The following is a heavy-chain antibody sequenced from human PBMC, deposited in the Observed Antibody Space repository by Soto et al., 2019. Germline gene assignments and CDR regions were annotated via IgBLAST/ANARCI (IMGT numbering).Heavy chain of an antibody. V-gene: IGHV4-31*03. D-gene: IGHD3-3*02. CDR3: ARLIRRYNWFDP. CDR1: GGSISSGGYY. CDR2: IYYSGST. J-gene: IGHJ5*02. Sequence: PSETLSLTCTVSGGSISSGGYYWSWIRQHPGKGLEWIGYIYYSGSTYYNPSLKSRVTISVDTSKNQFSLKLSSVTAADTAVYYCARLIRRYNWFDPWGQGTLVTVSS.